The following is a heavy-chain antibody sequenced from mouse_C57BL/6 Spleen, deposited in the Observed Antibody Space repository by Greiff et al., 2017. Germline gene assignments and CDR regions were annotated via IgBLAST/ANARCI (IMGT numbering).Heavy chain of an antibody. Sequence: VQLQQPGAELVKPGASVKVSCKASGYTFTSYWMHWVKQRPGQGLEWIGRIHPSDSDTNSNQKFKGKATLTVDKSSSTAYMQLSSLTSEDSAVYYCASILRSYYFDYWGQGTTLTVSS. J-gene: IGHJ2*01. CDR1: GYTFTSYW. V-gene: IGHV1-74*01. CDR3: ASILRSYYFDY. CDR2: IHPSDSDT. D-gene: IGHD1-1*01.